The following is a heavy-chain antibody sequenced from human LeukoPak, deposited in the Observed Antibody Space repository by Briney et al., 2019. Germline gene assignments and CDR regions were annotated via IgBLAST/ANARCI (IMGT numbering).Heavy chain of an antibody. J-gene: IGHJ6*03. CDR2: ISDGGSN. V-gene: IGHV4-59*01. CDR3: AKHSTSHYHMDV. D-gene: IGHD6-6*01. CDR1: GASISRYY. Sequence: PSETLSLTCTVSGASISRYYWSWMRQPPGKGLEWIGFISDGGSNSYNPSLKSRVTISVDTSRNQFSLKLTSVTAADTAVYYCAKHSTSHYHMDVWDKGTTVTVSS.